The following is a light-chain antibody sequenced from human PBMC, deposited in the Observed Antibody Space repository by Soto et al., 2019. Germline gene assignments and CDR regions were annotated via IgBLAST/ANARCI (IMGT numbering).Light chain of an antibody. Sequence: DTQMTQSPSSLSASVGDRISITCRASQTVSTYLNWYQKKAGQAPTLLISATSTLQSGVPSRFSGSGSGTEFTLTITSLQPEDFATYYCQQTYTTPRTFGQGTKVAFK. CDR3: QQTYTTPRT. V-gene: IGKV1-39*01. J-gene: IGKJ1*01. CDR1: QTVSTY. CDR2: ATS.